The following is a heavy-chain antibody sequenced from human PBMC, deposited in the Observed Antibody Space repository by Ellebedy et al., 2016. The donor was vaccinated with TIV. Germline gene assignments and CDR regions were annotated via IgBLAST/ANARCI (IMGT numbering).Heavy chain of an antibody. CDR2: ISYDGSNK. D-gene: IGHD3-22*01. V-gene: IGHV3-30-3*01. CDR3: ARDVYYDSSGGAFDI. CDR1: GFTFSSYA. Sequence: GGSLRLXCAASGFTFSSYAMHWVRQAPGKGLEWVAVISYDGSNKYYADSVKGRFTISRDNSKNTLYLQMNSLRAEDTAVYYCARDVYYDSSGGAFDIWGQGTMVTVSS. J-gene: IGHJ3*02.